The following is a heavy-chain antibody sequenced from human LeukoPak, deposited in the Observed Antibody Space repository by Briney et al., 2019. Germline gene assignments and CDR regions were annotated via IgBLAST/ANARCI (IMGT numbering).Heavy chain of an antibody. CDR3: ARFLRSAYYYGSGSGIDY. V-gene: IGHV1-2*02. Sequence: ASVKVSCKASGYTFTGYYMHWVRQAPGQGLEWMGWINPNSGGTNYAQKFQGRVTMTRDTSISTAYMELSRLRPDDTAVYYCARFLRSAYYYGSGSGIDYWGQGTLVTVSS. J-gene: IGHJ4*02. D-gene: IGHD3-10*01. CDR2: INPNSGGT. CDR1: GYTFTGYY.